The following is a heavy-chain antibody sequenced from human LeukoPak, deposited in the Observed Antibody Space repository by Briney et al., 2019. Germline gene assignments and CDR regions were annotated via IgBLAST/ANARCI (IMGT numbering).Heavy chain of an antibody. CDR2: INPNSGGT. D-gene: IGHD6-13*01. J-gene: IGHJ5*02. V-gene: IGHV1-2*02. CDR3: ARDAHLQMEQQLVYSAGQYNWFDP. Sequence: ASVKVSCKASGYTFTGYYMHWVRQAPGQGLEWMGWINPNSGGTNYAQKFQGRVTMTRDTSISTAYMELSRLRSDDTAVYYCARDAHLQMEQQLVYSAGQYNWFDPWGQGTLVTVSS. CDR1: GYTFTGYY.